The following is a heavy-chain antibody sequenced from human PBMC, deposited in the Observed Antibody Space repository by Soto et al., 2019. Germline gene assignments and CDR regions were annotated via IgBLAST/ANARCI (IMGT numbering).Heavy chain of an antibody. CDR1: GGTFSSYA. J-gene: IGHJ1*01. D-gene: IGHD2-15*01. CDR3: ARRGERYCSGGSCYGHFQH. V-gene: IGHV1-69*13. Sequence: SVKVSCKASGGTFSSYAISWVRQAPGQGLEWMGGIIPIFGTANYAQKFQGRVTITADDSTSTAYMELSSLRSEDTAVYYCARRGERYCSGGSCYGHFQHWGQGTLVTVSS. CDR2: IIPIFGTA.